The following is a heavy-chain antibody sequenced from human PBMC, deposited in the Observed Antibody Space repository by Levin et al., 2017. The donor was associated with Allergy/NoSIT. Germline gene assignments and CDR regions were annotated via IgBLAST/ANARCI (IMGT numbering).Heavy chain of an antibody. CDR3: ARLRAPSFNFDY. J-gene: IGHJ4*02. Sequence: PGESLKISCAASGFTVSSNYMSWVRQAPGKGLEWVSVIYSGGSTYYADSVKGRFTISRDNSKNTLYLQMNSLRAEDTAVYYCARLRAPSFNFDYWGQGTLVTVSS. CDR2: IYSGGST. V-gene: IGHV3-66*04. CDR1: GFTVSSNY. D-gene: IGHD4-17*01.